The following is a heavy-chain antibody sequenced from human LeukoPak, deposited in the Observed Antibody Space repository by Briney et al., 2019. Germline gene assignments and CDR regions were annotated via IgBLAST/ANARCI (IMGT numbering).Heavy chain of an antibody. D-gene: IGHD2-15*01. J-gene: IGHJ4*02. Sequence: SETLSLTCTVSGVSISSSSYYWGWIRQPPGKGLEWIGSIYYSGSTYYNPSLKSRVTISVDTSKNQFSLKLSSVTAADTAVYYCARDRRALDIVVVVAANFDYWGQGTLVTVSS. CDR1: GVSISSSSYY. CDR3: ARDRRALDIVVVVAANFDY. V-gene: IGHV4-39*07. CDR2: IYYSGST.